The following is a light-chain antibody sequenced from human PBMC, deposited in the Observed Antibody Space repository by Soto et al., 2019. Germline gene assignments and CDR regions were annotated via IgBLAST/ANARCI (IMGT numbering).Light chain of an antibody. CDR3: SSYTSSSTLMV. Sequence: QSALTQPASVSGSPGQSITISGTGTSSDVGGYNYVSWYQQHPGKAPKLMIYDVSNRPSGVSNRFSGSKSGNTASLTISGLQAEDEADYYCSSYTSSSTLMVFGGGTTVTVL. CDR1: SSDVGGYNY. V-gene: IGLV2-14*01. J-gene: IGLJ2*01. CDR2: DVS.